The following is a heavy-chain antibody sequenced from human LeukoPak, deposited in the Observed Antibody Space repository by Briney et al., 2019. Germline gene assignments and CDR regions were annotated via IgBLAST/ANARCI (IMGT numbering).Heavy chain of an antibody. CDR1: GYTFTGYY. D-gene: IGHD2-15*01. J-gene: IGHJ5*02. CDR2: INPNSGGT. Sequence: ASVKVSCKASGYTFTGYYMHWVRQAPGQGLEWMGRINPNSGGTNYAQKFQGRVTMTRDTSISTAYMELSRLRPDDTAVYYCARDVVVVVVAATINWFDPWGQGTLVTVSS. CDR3: ARDVVVVVVAATINWFDP. V-gene: IGHV1-2*06.